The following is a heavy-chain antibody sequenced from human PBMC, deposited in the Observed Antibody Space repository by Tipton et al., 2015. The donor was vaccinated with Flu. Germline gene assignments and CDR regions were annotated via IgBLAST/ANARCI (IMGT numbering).Heavy chain of an antibody. CDR3: ARLRARGYSGYDLDY. D-gene: IGHD5-12*01. V-gene: IGHV4-34*01. CDR1: GGSFRGYY. J-gene: IGHJ4*02. Sequence: TLSLTCAVYGGSFRGYYWSWIRQPPGKGLEWIGEINHSGSTNYNPSLKSRVTISVDTSKNQFSLKLSSVTAADTAVYYCARLRARGYSGYDLDYWGQGTLVTVSS. CDR2: INHSGST.